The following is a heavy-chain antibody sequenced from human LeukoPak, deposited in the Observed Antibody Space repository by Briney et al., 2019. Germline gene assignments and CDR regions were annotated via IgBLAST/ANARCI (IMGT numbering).Heavy chain of an antibody. CDR1: GFTFSSYW. CDR2: ISYDGSNK. D-gene: IGHD3-10*01. J-gene: IGHJ4*02. Sequence: GGSLRLSCAASGFTFSSYWMSWVRQAPGKGLEWVAVISYDGSNKYYADSVKGRSTISRDNSKNTLYLQMNSLRAEDTAVYYCARDRYYGLGSYSLDFDYWGQGTLVTVSS. V-gene: IGHV3-30-3*01. CDR3: ARDRYYGLGSYSLDFDY.